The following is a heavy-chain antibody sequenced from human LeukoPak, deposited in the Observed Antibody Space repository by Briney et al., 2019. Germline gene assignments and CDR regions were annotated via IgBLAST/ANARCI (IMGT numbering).Heavy chain of an antibody. CDR2: INPNSGGT. Sequence: ASVKVSCKASGYTFTGYYMHWVRQAPGQGLEWMGWINPNSGGTNYAQKFQGRVTMTRDTSISTAYMELSRLRSDDTAAYYCARGGYGIAAAPIDYWGQGTLVTVSS. V-gene: IGHV1-2*02. CDR1: GYTFTGYY. D-gene: IGHD6-13*01. CDR3: ARGGYGIAAAPIDY. J-gene: IGHJ4*02.